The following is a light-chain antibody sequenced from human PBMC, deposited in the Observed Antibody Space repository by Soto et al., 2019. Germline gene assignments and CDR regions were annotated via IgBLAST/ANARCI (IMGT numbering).Light chain of an antibody. CDR3: TSYVGNDIWV. V-gene: IGLV2-8*01. CDR1: SSDVGAYKY. CDR2: EVT. Sequence: QSVLTQPPSASGSRGQSVTISCTGTSSDVGAYKYVSWYQQYPGKAPKLMIYEVTKRPSGVPDRFSGSKSGNTASLTVSGLQAEDEADYYCTSYVGNDIWVFGGGTKVTVL. J-gene: IGLJ3*02.